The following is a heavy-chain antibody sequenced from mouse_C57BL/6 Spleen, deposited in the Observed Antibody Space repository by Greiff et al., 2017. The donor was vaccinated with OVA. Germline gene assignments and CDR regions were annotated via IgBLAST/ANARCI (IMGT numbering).Heavy chain of an antibody. CDR3: ARARGY. V-gene: IGHV1-82*01. Sequence: VKLMESGPELVKPGASVKISCKASGYAFSSSWMNWVKQRPGKGLEWIGRIYPGDGDTNYNGKFKGKATLTADKSSSTAYMQLSSLTSEDTAVYFCARARGYWGQGTTLTVSS. CDR1: GYAFSSSW. CDR2: IYPGDGDT. J-gene: IGHJ2*01.